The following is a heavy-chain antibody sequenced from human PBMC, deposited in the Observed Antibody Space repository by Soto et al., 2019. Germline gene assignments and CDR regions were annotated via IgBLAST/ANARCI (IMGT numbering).Heavy chain of an antibody. CDR2: INPSGGTT. V-gene: IGHV1-46*01. D-gene: IGHD2-15*01. CDR3: ARVRGGGSEYFFDY. CDR1: GYTFTRYN. Sequence: ASVKVSCKASGYTFTRYNVHWVRQAPGQGLEWMAIINPSGGTTYYVQKFEGRVTLTTDTSTSTVYMELSSLRSDDTAVYYCARVRGGGSEYFFDYWGQGTLVTV. J-gene: IGHJ4*02.